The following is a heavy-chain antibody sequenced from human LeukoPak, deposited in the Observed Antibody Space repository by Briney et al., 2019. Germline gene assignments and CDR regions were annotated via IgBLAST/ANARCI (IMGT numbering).Heavy chain of an antibody. J-gene: IGHJ4*02. CDR3: AKDGPYSTTWAFDY. Sequence: GGSLRLSCAASGFTFSSYGMHWIRQAPGKGLGWVAFIRYHGSDEYYADSVKGRSTISRDNSKNTLYLQMNSLRAEDTAVYYCAKDGPYSTTWAFDYWGQGNLVTVSS. D-gene: IGHD6-13*01. V-gene: IGHV3-30*02. CDR1: GFTFSSYG. CDR2: IRYHGSDE.